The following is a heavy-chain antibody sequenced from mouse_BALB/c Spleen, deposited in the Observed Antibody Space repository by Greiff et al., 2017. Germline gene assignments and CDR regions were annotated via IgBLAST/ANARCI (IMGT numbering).Heavy chain of an antibody. CDR1: VYTFTSYW. CDR2: INPSNGRT. D-gene: IGHD4-1*01. Sequence: QVQLQQPGAELVKPGASVKLSCKASVYTFTSYWMHWVKQRPGQGLEWIGEINPSNGRTNYNEKFKSKSTLTVDKSTSTAYMQRSSLTSDDSAVYYCARKSANWDMDYWGQGTSVTVSS. V-gene: IGHV1S81*02. J-gene: IGHJ4*01. CDR3: ARKSANWDMDY.